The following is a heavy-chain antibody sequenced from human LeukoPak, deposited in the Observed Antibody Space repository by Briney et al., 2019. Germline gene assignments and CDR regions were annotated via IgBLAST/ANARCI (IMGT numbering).Heavy chain of an antibody. Sequence: PSGTLSLTCTVSGGSISSSSYYWVWIRQPPGKGLEWIGSIHYSGTTYYNPSLKSRVTISVDTSKNQFSLKLSSVTAADTAVYYCARAGCSGGSCYGSRGAFDIWGQGTMVTVSS. CDR2: IHYSGTT. V-gene: IGHV4-39*07. J-gene: IGHJ3*02. D-gene: IGHD2-15*01. CDR3: ARAGCSGGSCYGSRGAFDI. CDR1: GGSISSSSYY.